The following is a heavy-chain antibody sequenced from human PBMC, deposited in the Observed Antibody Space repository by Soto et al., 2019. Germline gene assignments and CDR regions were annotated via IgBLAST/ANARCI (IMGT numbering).Heavy chain of an antibody. CDR3: ARGSYSMDV. V-gene: IGHV3-33*01. CDR2: IWYDGSNK. CDR1: GFTFSNYG. Sequence: QVQMVESGGGMVQPGRSLRLSCAASGFTFSNYGMHWVRQAPGKGLEWVAVIWYDGSNKYYADSVKGRFTISRDNSKNTLYLQMNSLRAEDTAVYYCARGSYSMDVWGQGTTVTVSS. J-gene: IGHJ6*02.